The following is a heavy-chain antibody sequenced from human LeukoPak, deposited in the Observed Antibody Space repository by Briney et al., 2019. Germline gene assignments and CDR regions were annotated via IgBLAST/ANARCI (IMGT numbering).Heavy chain of an antibody. J-gene: IGHJ4*02. Sequence: GGSLRLSCAASGFSFSGYFMTWVRQAPGKGLEWIAFISSDGNSKYYADSVRGRFTISRDNAKNSLYLQMNSLRAEDAAVYYCARETRWDFDYWGQGALVSVSS. CDR3: ARETRWDFDY. V-gene: IGHV3-11*04. D-gene: IGHD5-24*01. CDR1: GFSFSGYF. CDR2: ISSDGNSK.